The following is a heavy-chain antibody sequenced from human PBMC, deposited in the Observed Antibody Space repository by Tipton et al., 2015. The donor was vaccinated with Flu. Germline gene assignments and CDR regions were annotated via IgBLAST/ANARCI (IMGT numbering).Heavy chain of an antibody. CDR1: GGSFSGHY. CDR3: ARGSGYANTYLDS. CDR2: INHTGST. J-gene: IGHJ4*02. V-gene: IGHV4-34*01. D-gene: IGHD5-12*01. Sequence: TLSLTCAVYGGSFSGHYWTWIRQPPGKGLEWIGEINHTGSTNYNPPLKSRVIISVDTSKNQFSLKVTSLTAADTAVYYCARGSGYANTYLDSWGRGTLVTVSS.